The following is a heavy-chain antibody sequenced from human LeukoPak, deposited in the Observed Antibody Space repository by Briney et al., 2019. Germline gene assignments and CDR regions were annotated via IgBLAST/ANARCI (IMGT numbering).Heavy chain of an antibody. CDR1: GFTFSSYS. CDR3: ARAREGVVTLYYFDY. V-gene: IGHV3-21*01. CDR2: ISSSSSYI. Sequence: PGGSLRLSCAASGFTFSSYSMNWDRQAPGKGLEWVSSISSSSSYIYYADSVKGRFTISRDNAKNSLYLQMNSLRAEDTAVYYCARAREGVVTLYYFDYWGQGTLVTVSS. D-gene: IGHD4-23*01. J-gene: IGHJ4*02.